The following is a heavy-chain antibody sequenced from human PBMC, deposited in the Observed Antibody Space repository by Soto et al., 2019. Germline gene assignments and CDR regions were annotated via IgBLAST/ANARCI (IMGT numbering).Heavy chain of an antibody. V-gene: IGHV4-30-2*01. D-gene: IGHD6-25*01. Sequence: QLQLQESGSGLVKPSQTLSLTCAVSGGSISSGGYSWSWIRQPPGKGLEWIGYIYDSGNTYYNPSLKIRVSISVDRSKNQFSLKLTSVTAADTAVYYCARGTASRHFDYWGQGTLVTVSS. J-gene: IGHJ4*02. CDR1: GGSISSGGYS. CDR3: ARGTASRHFDY. CDR2: IYDSGNT.